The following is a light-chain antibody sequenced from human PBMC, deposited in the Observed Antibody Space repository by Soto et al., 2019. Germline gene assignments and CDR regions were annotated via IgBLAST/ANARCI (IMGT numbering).Light chain of an antibody. J-gene: IGKJ4*01. CDR2: DAS. CDR3: QHRTYWPT. CDR1: QSVSNF. V-gene: IGKV3-11*01. Sequence: EIVLTQSPVTLSLSPGERATLSCRASQSVSNFLAWYQQKPGQAPRLLIYDASNRATGIPARFSGSASGPDFTLTISSQEPEDFAVYYCQHRTYWPTFGGGTKVEIK.